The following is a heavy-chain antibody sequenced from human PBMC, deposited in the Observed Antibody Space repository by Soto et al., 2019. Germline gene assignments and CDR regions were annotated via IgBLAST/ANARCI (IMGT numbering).Heavy chain of an antibody. CDR1: GGTFSNYV. CDR2: IIPISGAA. D-gene: IGHD2-21*01. V-gene: IGHV1-69*06. Sequence: ASVKVSCKASGGTFSNYVVNWVRQAPGQGLEWMGRIIPISGAANYAQKFQGRVTITADKSTSTSYMELSSLRSEDTAVYYCARDMTRAVVPYFDFWGQGTLVTVSS. CDR3: ARDMTRAVVPYFDF. J-gene: IGHJ4*02.